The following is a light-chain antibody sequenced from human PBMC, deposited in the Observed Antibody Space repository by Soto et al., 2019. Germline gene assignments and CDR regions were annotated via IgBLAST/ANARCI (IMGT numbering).Light chain of an antibody. CDR1: QSISSY. V-gene: IGKV1-39*01. J-gene: IGKJ2*01. Sequence: DIQMTQSPSSLSASVGDRVTITCRASQSISSYLNWYQQKPGKAPKLLIYAASSLQSGVPSRFSGSGSGTDFTLTXSSLXPEDXATYYCQQSYSTPPTFGXXXKL. CDR2: AAS. CDR3: QQSYSTPPT.